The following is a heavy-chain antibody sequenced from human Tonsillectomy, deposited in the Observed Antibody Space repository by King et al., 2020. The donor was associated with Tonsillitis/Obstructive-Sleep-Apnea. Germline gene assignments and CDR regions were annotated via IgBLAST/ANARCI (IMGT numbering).Heavy chain of an antibody. CDR3: ASLEYGEYQLLGGFDI. D-gene: IGHD2-2*01. CDR1: GYSFTSYW. J-gene: IGHJ3*02. CDR2: IYPGDSDT. Sequence: VQLVESGAEVKKPGESLKISCKGSGYSFTSYWIGWVRQMPGKGLEWMGIIYPGDSDTRYSPSFQGQVTISADKSISTAYLQWSSLKSSDTAMYYCASLEYGEYQLLGGFDIWGQGTMVTVSS. V-gene: IGHV5-51*01.